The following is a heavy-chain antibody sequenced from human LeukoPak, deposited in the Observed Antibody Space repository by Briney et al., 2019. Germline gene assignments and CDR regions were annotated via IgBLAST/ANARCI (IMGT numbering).Heavy chain of an antibody. CDR1: GYTFTGYY. J-gene: IGHJ4*02. V-gene: IGHV1-2*06. D-gene: IGHD1-26*01. CDR2: INPNSGGT. Sequence: ASVKVSCKASGYTFTGYYMHWVRQAPGQGLEWMGRINPNSGGTNYAQKFQGRVTMTRDTSISTAYMELSRLRSDDTAVYYCARGIMEHITLGARFDYWGQGTLVTVSS. CDR3: ARGIMEHITLGARFDY.